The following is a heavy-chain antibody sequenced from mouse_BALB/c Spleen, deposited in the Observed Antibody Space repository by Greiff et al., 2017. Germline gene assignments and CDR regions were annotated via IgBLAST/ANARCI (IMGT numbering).Heavy chain of an antibody. V-gene: IGHV14-3*02. D-gene: IGHD2-1*01. CDR1: GFNIKDTY. J-gene: IGHJ2*01. Sequence: EVQLQESGAELVKPGASVKLSCTASGFNIKDTYMHWVKQRPEQGLEWIGRIDPANGNTKYDPKFQGKATITADTSSNTAYLQLSSLTSEDTAVYYCARSPLYYHYFDYWGQGTTLTVSS. CDR3: ARSPLYYHYFDY. CDR2: IDPANGNT.